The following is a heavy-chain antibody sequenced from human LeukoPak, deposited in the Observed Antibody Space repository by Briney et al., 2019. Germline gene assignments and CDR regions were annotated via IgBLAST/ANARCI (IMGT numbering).Heavy chain of an antibody. V-gene: IGHV4-31*03. J-gene: IGHJ6*03. CDR1: GDSINSGYH. D-gene: IGHD1-26*01. CDR3: ARDLRGSPMDV. CDR2: IYYNGRT. Sequence: SETLSLTCTVSGDSINSGYHWSWIRQQPGKGLEWIGNIYYNGRTYCKTSLKSRIIISVDMSKNQISLQLSSVTAADTAVYYCARDLRGSPMDVWGKGTPVAVSS.